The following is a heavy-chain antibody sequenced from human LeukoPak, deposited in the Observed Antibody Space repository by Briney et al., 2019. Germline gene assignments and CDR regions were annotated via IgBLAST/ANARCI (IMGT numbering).Heavy chain of an antibody. CDR1: GFTFSSYA. J-gene: IGHJ4*02. D-gene: IGHD3-3*01. CDR2: ISGSGGST. CDR3: AKGPTDYDLCSGYPIYYFDY. Sequence: GGSLRLSCAASGFTFSSYAMSWVRQAPGKGLEWVSAISGSGGSTYYADSVKGRFTISRDNSKNTLYLQMNSLRAEDTAVYYCAKGPTDYDLCSGYPIYYFDYWGQGTLVTVSS. V-gene: IGHV3-23*01.